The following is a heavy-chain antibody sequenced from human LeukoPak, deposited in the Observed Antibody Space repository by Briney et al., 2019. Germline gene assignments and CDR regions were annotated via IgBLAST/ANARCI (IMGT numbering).Heavy chain of an antibody. CDR2: INPSGGST. Sequence: ASVKVSCKASGYTFTSYYMHWVRQAPGQGLEWMGIINPSGGSTSYAQKFQGRVTMTRDTSTSTVYMELSSLRSEDTAGYYCAREVYCSGGSCYSVIAGDAFDIWGQGTMVTVSS. CDR1: GYTFTSYY. CDR3: AREVYCSGGSCYSVIAGDAFDI. D-gene: IGHD2-15*01. J-gene: IGHJ3*02. V-gene: IGHV1-46*01.